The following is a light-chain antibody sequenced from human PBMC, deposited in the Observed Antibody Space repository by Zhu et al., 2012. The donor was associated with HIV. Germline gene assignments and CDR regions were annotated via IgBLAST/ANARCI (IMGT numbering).Light chain of an antibody. J-gene: IGKJ2*01. CDR3: QQFSGYPYT. V-gene: IGKV1-13*02. CDR1: QGIRSS. CDR2: DAS. Sequence: AIQLTQSPSSLSASVGDSVTLTCRASQGIRSSLAWYQQSPGKSPKLLIYDASSLEGGVPSRFSGGGSGTHFTPTITNLQPDDFATYYCQQFSGYPYTFGPGTKLEIK.